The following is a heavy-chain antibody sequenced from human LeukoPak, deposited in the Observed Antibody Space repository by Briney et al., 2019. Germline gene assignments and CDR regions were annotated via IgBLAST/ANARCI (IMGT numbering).Heavy chain of an antibody. D-gene: IGHD6-19*01. V-gene: IGHV3-53*01. J-gene: IGHJ4*02. Sequence: GGSLRLSCAASGFTVSSNYMSWVRQAPGKGVEWVSVIYAGGTTYYADSVKGRFTISRDNSKNTVYLQINSLSAEDTAIYYCARETLAGFDYWGQGTLVTVSS. CDR3: ARETLAGFDY. CDR1: GFTVSSNY. CDR2: IYAGGTT.